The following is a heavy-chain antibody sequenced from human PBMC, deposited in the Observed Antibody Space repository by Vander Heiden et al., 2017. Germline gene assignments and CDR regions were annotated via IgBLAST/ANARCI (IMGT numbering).Heavy chain of an antibody. CDR2: ISSSGSTI. J-gene: IGHJ6*02. V-gene: IGHV3-48*03. CDR1: GFTFSSYE. CDR3: ARARVVGATDYYYYGMDV. D-gene: IGHD1-26*01. Sequence: EVQLVESGGGLVQPGGSLRLSCAASGFTFSSYEMHWGRQAPGKGLEWVSYISSSGSTIYYADSVKGRFTISRDNAKNSLYLQMNSLRAEDTAVYYCARARVVGATDYYYYGMDVWGQGTTATVSS.